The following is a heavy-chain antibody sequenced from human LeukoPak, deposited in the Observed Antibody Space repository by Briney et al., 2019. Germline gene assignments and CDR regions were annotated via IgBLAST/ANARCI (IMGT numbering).Heavy chain of an antibody. D-gene: IGHD6-19*01. J-gene: IGHJ4*02. CDR2: INHSGST. CDR3: ARRYSSGWPFDY. Sequence: SETLSLTCAVYGGSFSGYYWSWIRKPPGKGLNWIGEINHSGSTNYNPSLKSRVTISVDTSKNQFSLKLSSVTAADTAVYYCARRYSSGWPFDYWGQGTLVTVSS. CDR1: GGSFSGYY. V-gene: IGHV4-34*01.